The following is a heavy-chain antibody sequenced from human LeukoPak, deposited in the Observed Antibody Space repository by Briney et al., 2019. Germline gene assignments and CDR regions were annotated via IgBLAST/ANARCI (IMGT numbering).Heavy chain of an antibody. CDR1: GFTVSSNY. Sequence: GGSLRLSCAASGFTVSSNYMSWVRQAPGKGLEWVSVIYSGGSTYYADSVKGRFTISRGNSKNTLYPQMNSLRAEDTAVYYCARDWQWLVRPYYYYGMDVWGQGTTVTVSS. CDR3: ARDWQWLVRPYYYYGMDV. CDR2: IYSGGST. J-gene: IGHJ6*02. V-gene: IGHV3-66*01. D-gene: IGHD6-19*01.